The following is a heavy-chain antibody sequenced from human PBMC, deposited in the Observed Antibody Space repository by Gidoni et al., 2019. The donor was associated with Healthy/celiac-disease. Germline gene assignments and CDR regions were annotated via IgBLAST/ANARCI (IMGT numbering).Heavy chain of an antibody. CDR3: AKIPPGYSYGYGVSGFDY. J-gene: IGHJ4*02. CDR2: ISVSGGST. CDR1: GFTFSSYA. D-gene: IGHD5-18*01. V-gene: IGHV3-23*01. Sequence: EVQLLESGGGLVQPGGSLRLSCAASGFTFSSYAMSWVRQAPGKGLEWVSAISVSGGSTYYADSVKGRFTISRDNSKNTLYLQMNSLRAEDTAVYYCAKIPPGYSYGYGVSGFDYWGQGTLVTVSS.